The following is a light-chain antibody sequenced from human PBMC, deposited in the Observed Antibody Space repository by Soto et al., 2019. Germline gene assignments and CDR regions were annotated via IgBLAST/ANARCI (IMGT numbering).Light chain of an antibody. CDR2: DVS. J-gene: IGLJ1*01. CDR1: STDVGGYNY. CDR3: CSYAGRDTLYV. Sequence: QSALTQPRSVCGSPGQSVTISCTGTSTDVGGYNYVSWYQQHPGKVPKLMLYDVSKRPSGVPDRFSGSKSGNTASLTIFGLQAEDEADYYCCSYAGRDTLYVFGSGTKVTVL. V-gene: IGLV2-11*01.